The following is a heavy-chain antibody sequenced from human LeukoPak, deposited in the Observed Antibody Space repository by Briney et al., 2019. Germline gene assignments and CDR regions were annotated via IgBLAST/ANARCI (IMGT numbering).Heavy chain of an antibody. J-gene: IGHJ1*01. Sequence: ASVKVSCKASGYTFTSYGINWVRQATGQGLEWMGWMNPNSGNTGYAQKFQGRVTMTRNTSISTAYMELSSLRSEDTAVYYCARAGIAVAGQAEYFQHWGQGTLVTVSS. D-gene: IGHD6-19*01. CDR3: ARAGIAVAGQAEYFQH. V-gene: IGHV1-8*01. CDR1: GYTFTSYG. CDR2: MNPNSGNT.